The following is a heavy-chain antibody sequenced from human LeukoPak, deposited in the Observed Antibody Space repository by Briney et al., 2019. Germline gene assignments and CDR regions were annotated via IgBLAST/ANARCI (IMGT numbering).Heavy chain of an antibody. J-gene: IGHJ4*02. CDR3: ATGRSIRYFDY. V-gene: IGHV4-59*08. D-gene: IGHD3-9*01. CDR2: THYSGST. Sequence: PSETLSPTCTVSGVSIFSYYWNWVRQPPGKGLEWIGYTHYSGSTNYNPSLKSRVTISVDTSKSQFSLKLTSATAADTAVYYCATGRSIRYFDYWGQGTLLTVSS. CDR1: GVSIFSYY.